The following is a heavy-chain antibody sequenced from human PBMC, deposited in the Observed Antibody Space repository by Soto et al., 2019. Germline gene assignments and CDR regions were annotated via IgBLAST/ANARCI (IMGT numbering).Heavy chain of an antibody. D-gene: IGHD3-3*01. CDR3: ARGTHDFWSGYYIRYYYGMDV. Sequence: PSETLSLTCAVYGGSFSGYYWSWIRQPPGKGLEWIGEINHSGSTNYNPSLKSRVTISVDTSKNQFSLKLSSVTAAGTAVYYCARGTHDFWSGYYIRYYYGMDVWGQGTTVTVSS. J-gene: IGHJ6*02. V-gene: IGHV4-34*01. CDR2: INHSGST. CDR1: GGSFSGYY.